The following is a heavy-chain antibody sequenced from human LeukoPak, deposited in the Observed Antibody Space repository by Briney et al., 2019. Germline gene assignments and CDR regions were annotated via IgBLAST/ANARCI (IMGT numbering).Heavy chain of an antibody. D-gene: IGHD5-12*01. Sequence: PGGSLRLSCAASGFTFSHYTMNWVRQTPGKGLEWISSINPAGTSTYYADSVKGRFTISRDAATNSLYLQMNSLRVEDTALYYCVRDFSGESGYGGYWGPGTLVTVSS. V-gene: IGHV3-21*01. CDR2: INPAGTST. J-gene: IGHJ4*02. CDR1: GFTFSHYT. CDR3: VRDFSGESGYGGY.